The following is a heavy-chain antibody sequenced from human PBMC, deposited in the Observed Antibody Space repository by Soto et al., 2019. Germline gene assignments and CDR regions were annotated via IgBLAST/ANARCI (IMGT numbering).Heavy chain of an antibody. V-gene: IGHV4-34*01. CDR1: GGSFSGYY. CDR3: ARHAGFGELLPLNYYYYGMDV. J-gene: IGHJ6*02. Sequence: SETLSLTCAVYGGSFSGYYWSWIRQPPGKGLEWIGEINHSGSTNYNPSLKSRVTISVDTSKNQFSLKLSSVTAEDTAVYYCARHAGFGELLPLNYYYYGMDVWGQGTTVT. CDR2: INHSGST. D-gene: IGHD3-10*01.